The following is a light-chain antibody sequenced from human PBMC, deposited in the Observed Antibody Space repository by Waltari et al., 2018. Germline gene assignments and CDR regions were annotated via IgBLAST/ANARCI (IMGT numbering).Light chain of an antibody. Sequence: EIVLTQSPGILSSSPGERATLSCRASQSVSSNYLAWYQQKVGKAPRLLIFGASNRVTGIPDRFSGSGSGTDFTLTISRLESEDFTVYYCQQYGSSPWTFGQGTKVEI. V-gene: IGKV3-20*01. J-gene: IGKJ1*01. CDR1: QSVSSNY. CDR3: QQYGSSPWT. CDR2: GAS.